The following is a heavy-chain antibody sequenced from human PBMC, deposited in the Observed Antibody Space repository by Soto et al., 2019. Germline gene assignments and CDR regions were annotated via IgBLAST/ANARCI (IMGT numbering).Heavy chain of an antibody. J-gene: IGHJ4*02. Sequence: PGGSLRLSCRTSGLMFRTYLMSWVRQAPGKGLEWVANIKTDGSEEYYADSVMGRFTISRDNTKNSLYLQMNSLRADNTAMYYCATYHDSHWPTYRSRYSGQGTLVTVSS. CDR2: IKTDGSEE. D-gene: IGHD3-16*02. CDR1: GLMFRTYL. CDR3: ATYHDSHWPTYRSRY. V-gene: IGHV3-7*01.